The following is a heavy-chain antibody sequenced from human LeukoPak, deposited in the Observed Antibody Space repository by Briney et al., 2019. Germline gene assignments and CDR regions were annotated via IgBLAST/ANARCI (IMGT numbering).Heavy chain of an antibody. CDR3: ARDSSGYQ. V-gene: IGHV3-7*01. Sequence: GGSLRLPCAASGFTFSTYWMSWVRQAPGKGLEWVANIKEDGSEKYYGDSVKGRFTISRDNAKSSLYLQMNSLRAEDTAVYYCARDSSGYQWGQGTLVTVSS. CDR1: GFTFSTYW. J-gene: IGHJ4*02. CDR2: IKEDGSEK. D-gene: IGHD3-22*01.